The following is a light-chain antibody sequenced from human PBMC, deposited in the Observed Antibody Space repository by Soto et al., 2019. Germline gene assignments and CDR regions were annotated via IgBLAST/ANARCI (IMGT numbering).Light chain of an antibody. CDR1: QSVSSH. V-gene: IGKV3-11*01. Sequence: EIVLTQSPATLSLSPGERATLSCRASQSVSSHLAWYQQKPGQAPRLLIYDASNRATGVPARFSGSGSGTDFTLSISSLEPEDFAVYYCQQRSDWRYTFGQGTKLEI. CDR2: DAS. CDR3: QQRSDWRYT. J-gene: IGKJ2*01.